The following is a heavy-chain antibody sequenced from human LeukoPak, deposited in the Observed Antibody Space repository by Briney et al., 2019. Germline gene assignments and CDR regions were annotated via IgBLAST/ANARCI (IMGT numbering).Heavy chain of an antibody. CDR1: GYSISSGYY. J-gene: IGHJ4*02. CDR3: ASTDSSSPPRFDY. CDR2: IYHSGST. Sequence: SETLSLTCTVSGYSISSGYYWGWIRQPPGKGLEWIGSIYHSGSTYYNPSLKSRVTISVDTSKNQFSLKLSSVTAADTAVYYCASTDSSSPPRFDYWGQGTLVTVSS. D-gene: IGHD3-22*01. V-gene: IGHV4-38-2*02.